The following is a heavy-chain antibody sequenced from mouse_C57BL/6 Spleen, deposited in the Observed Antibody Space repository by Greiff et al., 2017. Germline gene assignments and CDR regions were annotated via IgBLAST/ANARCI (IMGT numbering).Heavy chain of an antibody. CDR1: GYTFTDYY. V-gene: IGHV1-76*01. CDR2: IYPGSGNT. D-gene: IGHD1-1*01. Sequence: VQLQQSGAELVRPGASVKLSCKASGYTFTDYYINWVKQRPGQGLEWIARIYPGSGNTYYNEKFKGKATLTAEKSSSTAYMQLSSLTSEDSAVYFCARRGVGGYFDYWGQGTTLTVSS. J-gene: IGHJ2*01. CDR3: ARRGVGGYFDY.